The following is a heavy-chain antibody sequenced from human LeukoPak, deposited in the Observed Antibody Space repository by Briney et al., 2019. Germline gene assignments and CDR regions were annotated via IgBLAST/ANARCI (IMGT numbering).Heavy chain of an antibody. Sequence: PGGALRLSCAASGFTLSSFGMHWVRQAPGKGLEWVAVIWYDGSNKYYADSVKGRFTISRDNSKNTLSLQMNSLRAEDTAVYYCARELPPLEKYYFDYWGQGTLVTVSS. CDR2: IWYDGSNK. CDR3: ARELPPLEKYYFDY. D-gene: IGHD3-3*01. CDR1: GFTLSSFG. J-gene: IGHJ4*02. V-gene: IGHV3-33*01.